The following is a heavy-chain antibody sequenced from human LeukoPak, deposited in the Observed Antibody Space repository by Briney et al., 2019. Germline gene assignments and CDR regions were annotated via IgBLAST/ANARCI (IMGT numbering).Heavy chain of an antibody. J-gene: IGHJ5*02. CDR2: TYYRSKWYN. CDR1: ADSVSSNSAA. V-gene: IGHV6-1*01. D-gene: IGHD6-13*01. Sequence: SQTLSLTCAISADSVSSNSAACNWIRQSPSRGLEWLGRTYYRSKWYNDYAVSVKSRITINPDTSKNQFSLQLNSVTPEDTAVYYCARDWGSSWLKKVNWFDPWGQGTLVTVSS. CDR3: ARDWGSSWLKKVNWFDP.